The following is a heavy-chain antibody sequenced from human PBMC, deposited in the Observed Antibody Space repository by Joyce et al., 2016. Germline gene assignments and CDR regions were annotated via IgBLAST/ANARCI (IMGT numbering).Heavy chain of an antibody. CDR1: GYTFTSHY. D-gene: IGHD6-19*01. CDR2: RKPSGGST. Sequence: QVQLVQSGAEVKKPGASVKVSCKASGYTFTSHYIHWVRQASGQGLEWMGMRKPSGGSTSFAQKFQGRVTMTRDTSTITVYMDLSSLRSEDTAIFYCARDDGISGWYDGFDYCGQGTPVTVSS. V-gene: IGHV1-46*01. CDR3: ARDDGISGWYDGFDY. J-gene: IGHJ4*02.